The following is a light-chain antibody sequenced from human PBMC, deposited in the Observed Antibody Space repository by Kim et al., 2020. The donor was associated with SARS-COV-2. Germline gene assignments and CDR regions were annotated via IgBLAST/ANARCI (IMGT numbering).Light chain of an antibody. CDR3: QXYYRPST. Sequence: SVGAKTXLTCXXTEXXGHXVAWXXXKSGKAXKLLXYKSSSLESGVPPRFSGSGSETEFTLTINGLQXXDFATYYCQXYYRPSTFGQGTKVDIK. CDR1: EXXGHX. J-gene: IGKJ1*01. V-gene: IGKV1-5*03. CDR2: KSS.